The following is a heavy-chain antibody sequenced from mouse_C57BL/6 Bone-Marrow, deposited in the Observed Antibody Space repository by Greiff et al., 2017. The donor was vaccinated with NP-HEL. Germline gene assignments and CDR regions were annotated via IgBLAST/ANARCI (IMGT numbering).Heavy chain of an antibody. V-gene: IGHV1-82*01. J-gene: IGHJ2*01. Sequence: QVQLQQSGPELVKPGASVKISCKASGYAFSSSWMNWVKQRPGKGLEWIGRIYPGDGDTNYNGKFKGKATLTADKSSSTSYMQLSSLTSEDSAVYFCARSLFITTFVATDYFDYWGQGTTLTVSS. D-gene: IGHD1-1*01. CDR3: ARSLFITTFVATDYFDY. CDR1: GYAFSSSW. CDR2: IYPGDGDT.